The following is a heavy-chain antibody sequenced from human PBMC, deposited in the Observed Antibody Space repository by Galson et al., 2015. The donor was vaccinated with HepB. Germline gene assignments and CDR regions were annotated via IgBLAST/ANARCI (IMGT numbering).Heavy chain of an antibody. CDR2: INAGNGNT. CDR3: ARAGYSYGFWYDY. CDR1: GYTFTSYA. J-gene: IGHJ4*02. D-gene: IGHD5-18*01. Sequence: SVKVSCKASGYTFTSYAMHWVRQAPGQRLEWMGWINAGNGNTKYSQKFRGRVTITRDTSASTAYMELSSLRSEDTAVYYCARAGYSYGFWYDYWGQGTLVTVSS. V-gene: IGHV1-3*01.